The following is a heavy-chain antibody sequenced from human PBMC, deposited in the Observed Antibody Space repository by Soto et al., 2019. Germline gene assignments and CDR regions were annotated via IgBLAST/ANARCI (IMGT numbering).Heavy chain of an antibody. CDR3: ARDMRLLWFGELYYYGMDV. Sequence: LRLSCAASGFTFSSYWMSWVRQAPGKGLEWVANIKQDGSEEYYVDSVKGRFTISRDNAKNSLYLQMNSLRAEDTAVYYCARDMRLLWFGELYYYGMDVWGQGTTVTFSS. D-gene: IGHD3-10*01. J-gene: IGHJ6*02. V-gene: IGHV3-7*01. CDR2: IKQDGSEE. CDR1: GFTFSSYW.